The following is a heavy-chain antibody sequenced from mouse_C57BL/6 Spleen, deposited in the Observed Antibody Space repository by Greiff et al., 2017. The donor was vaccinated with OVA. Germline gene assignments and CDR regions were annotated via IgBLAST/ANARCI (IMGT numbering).Heavy chain of an antibody. J-gene: IGHJ4*01. V-gene: IGHV1-74*01. CDR2: IHPSDSDT. Sequence: QVQLQQPGAELVKPGASVKVSCKASGYTFTSYWMHWVKQRPGQGLEWIGRIHPSDSDTNYNQKFKGKATLTVDKSSSTAYMQLRRLKSEYSSVYYCAMYYSNPYSIDYWGQGTSVTVSS. CDR3: AMYYSNPYSIDY. CDR1: GYTFTSYW. D-gene: IGHD2-5*01.